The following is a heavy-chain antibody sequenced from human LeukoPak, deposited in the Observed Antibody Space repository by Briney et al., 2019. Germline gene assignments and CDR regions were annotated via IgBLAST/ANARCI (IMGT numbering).Heavy chain of an antibody. CDR2: ISAYNGNT. D-gene: IGHD3-3*01. CDR3: ARDPKGDFWSGYYYYYYYYMDV. CDR1: GYTFTSYG. V-gene: IGHV1-18*01. J-gene: IGHJ6*03. Sequence: ASVKVSCKASGYTFTSYGISWVRQAPGQGLEWMGWISAYNGNTNYAQKLQGRVTMTTDTSTSTAYMELRSLRSDDTAVYYCARDPKGDFWSGYYYYYYYYMDVWGKGTTVTVSS.